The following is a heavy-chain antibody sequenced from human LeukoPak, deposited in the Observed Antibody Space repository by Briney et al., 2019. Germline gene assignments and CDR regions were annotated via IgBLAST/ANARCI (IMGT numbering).Heavy chain of an antibody. CDR1: GGSISSGGSY. CDR2: IYTSGST. D-gene: IGHD3-9*01. CDR3: ARASVTGYYFDY. Sequence: PSQTLSLTCSVSGGSISSGGSYWSWIRQPAGKGLEWIGRIYTSGSTNYNPSLKSRVTMSVDTSKNQFSLKLSSVTAADTAVYYCARASVTGYYFDYWGQGTLVTVSS. V-gene: IGHV4-61*02. J-gene: IGHJ4*02.